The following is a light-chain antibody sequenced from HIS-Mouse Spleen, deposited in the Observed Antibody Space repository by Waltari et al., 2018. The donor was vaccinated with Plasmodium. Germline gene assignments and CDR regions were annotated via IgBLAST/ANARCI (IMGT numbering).Light chain of an antibody. CDR3: YSTDSSGNHRV. CDR2: EDS. V-gene: IGLV3-10*01. CDR1: ALPKKY. J-gene: IGLJ3*02. Sequence: SYELTQPPSVSVSPGQTARITCSGDALPKKYAYWYPQKSGQAPVLVIYEDSKRPSGIPEIFSGSSSGTMATLTISGAQVEDEADYYCYSTDSSGNHRVFGGGTKLTVL.